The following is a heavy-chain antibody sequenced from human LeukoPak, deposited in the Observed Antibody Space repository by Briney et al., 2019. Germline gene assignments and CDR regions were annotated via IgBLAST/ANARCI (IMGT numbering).Heavy chain of an antibody. J-gene: IGHJ3*02. CDR2: IWYDGSNK. CDR3: ARKSSSSNWDAFDI. Sequence: RPGGSLRLSCAASGFTFSSYGMHWVRQAPGKGLEWVAVIWYDGSNKYYADSVKGRFTISRDNSKNTLYLQMNSLRAEDTAVYYCARKSSSSNWDAFDIWGQGTMVTVSS. D-gene: IGHD1-1*01. V-gene: IGHV3-33*01. CDR1: GFTFSSYG.